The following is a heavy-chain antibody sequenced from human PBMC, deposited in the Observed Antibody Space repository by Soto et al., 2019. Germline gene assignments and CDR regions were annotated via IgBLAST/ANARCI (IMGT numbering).Heavy chain of an antibody. D-gene: IGHD2-2*01. V-gene: IGHV4-39*02. CDR1: GGSINYNSYY. Sequence: PSETLSLTCSVSGGSINYNSYYWGWVRQPPGKGLEWVGGIFYTGTTYYSPSLKDRVTISVDTSKNSFSLNLTSVTAADTAVYFCARLVVVAPVANAWGQGTMVTV. J-gene: IGHJ4*02. CDR2: IFYTGTT. CDR3: ARLVVVAPVANA.